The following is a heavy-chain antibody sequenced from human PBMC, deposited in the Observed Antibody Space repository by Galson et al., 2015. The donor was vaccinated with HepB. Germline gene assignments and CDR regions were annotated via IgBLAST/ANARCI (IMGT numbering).Heavy chain of an antibody. J-gene: IGHJ4*02. CDR2: INSDGSST. Sequence: SLRLSCAASGFTFSSYRMHWVRQAPGKGLVWVSRINSDGSSTSCADSVKGRFTISRDNAKNTLYLQMNSLRAEDTAVYYCARDQAGYSPDFDYWGQGTLVTVSS. CDR1: GFTFSSYR. CDR3: ARDQAGYSPDFDY. D-gene: IGHD5-12*01. V-gene: IGHV3-74*01.